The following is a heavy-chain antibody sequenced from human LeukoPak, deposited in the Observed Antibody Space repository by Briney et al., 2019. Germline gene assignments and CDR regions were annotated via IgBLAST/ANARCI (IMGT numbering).Heavy chain of an antibody. D-gene: IGHD2-15*01. CDR1: GYTFTSYG. CDR2: ISAYNGNT. J-gene: IGHJ4*02. V-gene: IGHV1-18*01. Sequence: ASVKVSCKASGYTFTSYGISWVRQAPGQGLEWMGWISAYNGNTNYAQKLQGRVTMTTDTSTSTAYMGLRSLRSDDTAVYYCARDWLGYCSGGSCYLGGGFDYWGQGTLVTVSS. CDR3: ARDWLGYCSGGSCYLGGGFDY.